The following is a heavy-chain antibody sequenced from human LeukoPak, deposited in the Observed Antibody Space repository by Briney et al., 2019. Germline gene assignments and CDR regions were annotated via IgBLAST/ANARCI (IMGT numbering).Heavy chain of an antibody. J-gene: IGHJ3*02. Sequence: ASVKVSCKASGYTFTGYCMHWVRQAPGQGLEWMGWINPNSGGTNYAQKFQGWVTMTRDTSISTAYMELSRLRSDDTAVYYCARIGSRRRYAFDIWGQGTMVTVSS. CDR1: GYTFTGYC. V-gene: IGHV1-2*04. CDR2: INPNSGGT. D-gene: IGHD2-2*01. CDR3: ARIGSRRRYAFDI.